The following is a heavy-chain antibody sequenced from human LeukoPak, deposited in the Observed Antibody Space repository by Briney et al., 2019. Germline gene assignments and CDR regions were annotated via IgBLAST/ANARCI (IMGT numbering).Heavy chain of an antibody. J-gene: IGHJ3*02. CDR2: IYYSGST. CDR3: ARARYCSSTSCYAFDI. CDR1: GGSLSSYY. D-gene: IGHD2-2*01. Sequence: SETLSLTCTVSGGSLSSYYWSWIRQPPGKGLEWIGYIYYSGSTNYNPSLKSRVTISVDTSKNQFSLKLSSVTAADTAVYYCARARYCSSTSCYAFDIWGQGTMVTVSS. V-gene: IGHV4-59*01.